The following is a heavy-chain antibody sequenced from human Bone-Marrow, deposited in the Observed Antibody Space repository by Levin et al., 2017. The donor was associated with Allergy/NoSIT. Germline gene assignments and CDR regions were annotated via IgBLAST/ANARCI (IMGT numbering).Heavy chain of an antibody. Sequence: LSLTCATSGFTFRKFAMSWVRQAPGKGLEWVSGISASGGTTYYAESVKGRFTVSRDNSKNTLFLQMNSLSAEDTAVYFCARRVPTTAWLQLDYHYGMDVWGQGTRVSVSS. CDR1: GFTFRKFA. CDR2: ISASGGTT. J-gene: IGHJ6*02. D-gene: IGHD5-24*01. CDR3: ARRVPTTAWLQLDYHYGMDV. V-gene: IGHV3-23*01.